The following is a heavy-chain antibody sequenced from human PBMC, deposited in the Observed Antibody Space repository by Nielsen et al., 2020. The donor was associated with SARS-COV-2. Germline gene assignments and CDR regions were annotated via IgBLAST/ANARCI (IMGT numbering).Heavy chain of an antibody. D-gene: IGHD1-14*01. CDR1: GSTFSSYA. V-gene: IGHV3-23*01. J-gene: IGHJ3*02. CDR3: AKDQFSLNHGAFDI. CDR2: ISGSGGST. Sequence: LTCVASGSTFSSYAMSWVRQAPGKGLEWVSAISGSGGSTYYADSVKGRFTISRDYSKNTLYLQMISLRAEDTAVYYCAKDQFSLNHGAFDIWGQGTMVTVSS.